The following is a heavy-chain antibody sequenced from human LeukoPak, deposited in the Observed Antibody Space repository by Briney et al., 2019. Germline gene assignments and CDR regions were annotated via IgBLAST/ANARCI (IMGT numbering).Heavy chain of an antibody. Sequence: GGSLRLACAASGFTFSTYAMSWVRQTPGKGLECVADIRGSGTNKHYTDSVKGRFTISRDSSKDTLYVQMNSLRADDTALYYCARGRKYGSGPGYYFDYWGQGTLVTVSS. D-gene: IGHD3-10*01. J-gene: IGHJ4*02. CDR1: GFTFSTYA. V-gene: IGHV3-23*01. CDR3: ARGRKYGSGPGYYFDY. CDR2: IRGSGTNK.